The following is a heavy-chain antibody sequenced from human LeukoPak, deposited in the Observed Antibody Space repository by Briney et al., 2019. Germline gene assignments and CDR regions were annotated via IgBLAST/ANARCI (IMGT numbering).Heavy chain of an antibody. CDR3: ARALRITMIVVVITYFDY. D-gene: IGHD3-22*01. J-gene: IGHJ4*02. V-gene: IGHV4-39*01. CDR2: IYYSGST. Sequence: PSETLSLTCTVSGGSISSSSYHWGWIRQPPGKGLEWIGSIYYSGSTYYNPSLKSRVTISVDTSKNQFSLKLSSVTAADTAVYYCARALRITMIVVVITYFDYWGQGTLVTVSS. CDR1: GGSISSSSYH.